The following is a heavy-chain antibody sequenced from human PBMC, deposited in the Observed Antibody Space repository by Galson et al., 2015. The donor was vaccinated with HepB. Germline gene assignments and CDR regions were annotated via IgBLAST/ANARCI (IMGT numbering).Heavy chain of an antibody. Sequence: SVKVSCKASGYTFTSYGISWVRQAPGQGLEWMGWISAYNGNTNYAQKLQGRVTMTTDTSTSTAYMELRSLRSDDTAVYYCARKSSYYDSSGYYAGALDYWGQGTLVTVSS. CDR1: GYTFTSYG. D-gene: IGHD3-22*01. V-gene: IGHV1-18*04. CDR3: ARKSSYYDSSGYYAGALDY. CDR2: ISAYNGNT. J-gene: IGHJ4*02.